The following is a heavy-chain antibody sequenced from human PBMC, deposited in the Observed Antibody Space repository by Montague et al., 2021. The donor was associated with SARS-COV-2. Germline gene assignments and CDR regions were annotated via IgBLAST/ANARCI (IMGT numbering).Heavy chain of an antibody. D-gene: IGHD6-6*01. CDR3: ARGGIAGRRNYFDD. CDR2: IYYSGST. CDR1: GGSISSSSYY. Sequence: SETLSLTCTVSGGSISSSSYYWGWIRQPPGKGLEWIGSIYYSGSTYYNPSLKSRVTISVDTSKNQFSLKLSSVTAADTAVYFCARGGIAGRRNYFDDWGQGTLVTVSS. J-gene: IGHJ4*02. V-gene: IGHV4-39*07.